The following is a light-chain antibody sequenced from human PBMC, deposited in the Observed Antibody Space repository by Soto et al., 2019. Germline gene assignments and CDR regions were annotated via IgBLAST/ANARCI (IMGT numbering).Light chain of an antibody. J-gene: IGKJ1*01. CDR1: QNIKTN. V-gene: IGKV3-15*01. CDR3: QQYNNWPPWT. CDR2: GVS. Sequence: DTVLTQSPATLSVSQGERATLSCRASQNIKTNLAWYQQKPGQAPRLLIYGVSTRATGIPARFSGGGSGTEFTLTISSLQSEDFAVYYCQQYNNWPPWTFGQGTKVDIK.